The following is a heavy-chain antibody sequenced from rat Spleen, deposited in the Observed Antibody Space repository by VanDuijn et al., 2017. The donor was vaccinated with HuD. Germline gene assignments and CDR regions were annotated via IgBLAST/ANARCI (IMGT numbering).Heavy chain of an antibody. D-gene: IGHD1-12*03. CDR2: ISSDGTT. Sequence: VQLKESGPGLVKPSLTLSLTCTVSGFSLSNYGVFWVRQPPGKGLEWIAAISSDGTTYYNSPLKSRLSISRDTSKSQVFLKMNNLQTEDTAMYFCATQHYYDGYYRDYWGQGVMVTVSS. CDR3: ATQHYYDGYYRDY. J-gene: IGHJ2*01. CDR1: GFSLSNYG. V-gene: IGHV2S8*01.